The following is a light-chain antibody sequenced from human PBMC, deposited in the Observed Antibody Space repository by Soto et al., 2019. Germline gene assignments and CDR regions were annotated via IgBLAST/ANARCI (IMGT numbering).Light chain of an antibody. Sequence: EIVLTQSPATLSLSPGERATLSCRASQSVSSYLAWFQQKPGQGPRLLIYAASSRATGIPARFSGSGSGTDFTLTISSLEPEDLAVYYCQQRSNWPLYTFGQGTKLEIK. V-gene: IGKV3-11*01. CDR1: QSVSSY. CDR3: QQRSNWPLYT. J-gene: IGKJ2*01. CDR2: AAS.